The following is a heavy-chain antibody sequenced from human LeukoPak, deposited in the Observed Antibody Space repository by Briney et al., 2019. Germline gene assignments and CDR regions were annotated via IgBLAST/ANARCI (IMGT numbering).Heavy chain of an antibody. J-gene: IGHJ4*02. CDR2: ISSSSSYI. Sequence: GGSLRVSCAASGFTFSSYSTNWVRQAPGKGLEWVSSISSSSSYIYYADSVKGRFTISRDNAKNSLYLQMNSLRAEDTAVYYCAGDPRIGTTGTTADYWGQGTLVTVSS. CDR3: AGDPRIGTTGTTADY. D-gene: IGHD1-1*01. CDR1: GFTFSSYS. V-gene: IGHV3-21*01.